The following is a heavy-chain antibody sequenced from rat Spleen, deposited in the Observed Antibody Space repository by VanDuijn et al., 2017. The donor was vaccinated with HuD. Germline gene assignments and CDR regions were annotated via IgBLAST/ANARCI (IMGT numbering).Heavy chain of an antibody. CDR1: GFTFSDYY. V-gene: IGHV5-7*01. CDR2: ISYDGSST. J-gene: IGHJ2*01. Sequence: EVQLVESGGGLVQPGRSLKLSCAASGFTFSDYYMAWVRQAPTKGLEWVATISYDGSSTYYRDSVRGRFSISRDNARSTLYLQMDSLRSEDTATYYCTRCFDLWGQGVMVTVSS. CDR3: TRCFDL.